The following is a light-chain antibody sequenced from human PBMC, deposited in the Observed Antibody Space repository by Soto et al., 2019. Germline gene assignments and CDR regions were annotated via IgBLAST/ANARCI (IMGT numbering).Light chain of an antibody. Sequence: QSVLTQPASVSGSPGQSITISCTGTSSDVGGYNYVSWYQQHPGKAPRLMIYDVSNRPSGLSNRFSGSKSGNTASLTISGLQAEDEADYYGSSYTTSGTLGVFGTGTKLTVL. CDR3: SSYTTSGTLGV. V-gene: IGLV2-14*01. CDR1: SSDVGGYNY. J-gene: IGLJ1*01. CDR2: DVS.